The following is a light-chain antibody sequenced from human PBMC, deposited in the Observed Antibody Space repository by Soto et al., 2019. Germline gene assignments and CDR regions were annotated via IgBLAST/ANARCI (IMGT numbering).Light chain of an antibody. V-gene: IGKV3-11*01. Sequence: EIGLTQSPATLSLSPWERATLSCRASQSVSIYLAWYQQKPGQAPRLLIYDASNRATGIPARFSGSGSGTDFTLTISSLEPEDFAVYYCQQRGAFGGGTKV. CDR2: DAS. J-gene: IGKJ4*01. CDR1: QSVSIY. CDR3: QQRGA.